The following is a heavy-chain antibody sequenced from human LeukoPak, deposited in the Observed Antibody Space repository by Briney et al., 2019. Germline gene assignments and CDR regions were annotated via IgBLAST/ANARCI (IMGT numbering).Heavy chain of an antibody. J-gene: IGHJ4*02. CDR2: IIPIFGTA. D-gene: IGHD1-26*01. V-gene: IGHV1-69*01. CDR1: GGTFISYA. Sequence: SVKVSCKASGGTFISYAISWVRQAPGQGLEGMGGIIPIFGTANYAQKFQGRVTITADESTSTAYMELSSVRSEDTAVYYCARDGRAAQLGYWGQGTLVTVSS. CDR3: ARDGRAAQLGY.